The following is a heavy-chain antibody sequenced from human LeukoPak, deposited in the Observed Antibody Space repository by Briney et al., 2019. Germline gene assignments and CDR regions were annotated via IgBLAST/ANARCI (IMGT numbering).Heavy chain of an antibody. CDR3: ARGKRGYSSSWYDY. V-gene: IGHV4-34*01. CDR2: INHSGST. Sequence: SETLSLTCAVYGGSFSGYYWSWIRQPPGKGLEWIGEINHSGSTNYNPSLKSRVTISVGTSKNQFSLKLSSVTAADTAVYYCARGKRGYSSSWYDYWGQGTLVTVSS. D-gene: IGHD6-13*01. J-gene: IGHJ4*02. CDR1: GGSFSGYY.